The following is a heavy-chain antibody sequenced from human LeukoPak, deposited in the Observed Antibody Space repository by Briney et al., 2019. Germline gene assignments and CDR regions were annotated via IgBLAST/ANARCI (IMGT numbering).Heavy chain of an antibody. CDR3: ARGPDIVVVVAPFTFDI. CDR2: IWYDGSNK. Sequence: TGGSLRLSCAASGFTFSSYGMHWVRQAPGKGLEWVAVIWYDGSNKYYADSVKGRFTISRGNSKNTLYLQMNSLRAEDTAVYYCARGPDIVVVVAPFTFDIWGQGTMVTVSS. J-gene: IGHJ3*02. D-gene: IGHD2-15*01. V-gene: IGHV3-33*01. CDR1: GFTFSSYG.